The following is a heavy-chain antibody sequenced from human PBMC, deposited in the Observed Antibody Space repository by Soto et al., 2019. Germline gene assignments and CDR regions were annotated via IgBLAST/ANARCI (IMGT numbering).Heavy chain of an antibody. Sequence: GASVKVSCKASGATFNNNTFNWVRQAPGQGLEWMGRIIPVLNIAHYAQMFQGRLTITADKSTSTAYLELSSLRSEDTAIYYCAKAPTASSPFDFWGQGTLVPVSS. J-gene: IGHJ4*02. CDR2: IIPVLNIA. CDR1: GATFNNNT. V-gene: IGHV1-69*02. CDR3: AKAPTASSPFDF.